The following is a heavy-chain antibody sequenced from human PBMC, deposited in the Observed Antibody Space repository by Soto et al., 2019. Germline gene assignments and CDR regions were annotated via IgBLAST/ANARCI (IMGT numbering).Heavy chain of an antibody. J-gene: IGHJ4*02. CDR3: ARYRREAVAGYTLDN. CDR1: GGSISSNY. V-gene: IGHV4-59*01. CDR2: VYNSGST. D-gene: IGHD6-13*01. Sequence: SETLSLTCTVSGGSISSNYWTWIRQPPGKGLEWIGYVYNSGSTNYNPSLKSRVTISEDASKSQFSLKVNSMTAADTAVYYCARYRREAVAGYTLDNWGQGILVTVFS.